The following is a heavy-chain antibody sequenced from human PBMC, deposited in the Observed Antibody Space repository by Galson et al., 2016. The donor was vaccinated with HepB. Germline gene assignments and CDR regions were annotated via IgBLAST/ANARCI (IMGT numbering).Heavy chain of an antibody. Sequence: TLSLTCTVSGGSINNGNYYWSWIRQPAGKGLEWIGRIYGSGNTNNNPSLKSRVTMPVDTSKNRFFLRLTSVTAADTAVYYCARVTVSSGWSIDYWGQGTLVTVSS. CDR2: IYGSGNT. CDR3: ARVTVSSGWSIDY. D-gene: IGHD6-19*01. CDR1: GGSINNGNYY. J-gene: IGHJ4*02. V-gene: IGHV4-61*02.